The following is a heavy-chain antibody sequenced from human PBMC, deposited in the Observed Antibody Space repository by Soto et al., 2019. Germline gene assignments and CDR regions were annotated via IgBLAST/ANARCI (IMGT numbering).Heavy chain of an antibody. CDR2: IYSGGST. CDR3: ARGTISSGWYPHFDY. Sequence: PGGSLRLSCAASGFTVSSNYMSWVRQAPGKGLEWVSVIYSGGSTYYADSVKGRFTISRDNSKNTLYLQMNSLRAEDTAVYYCARGTISSGWYPHFDYWGQGTLVTVSS. CDR1: GFTVSSNY. J-gene: IGHJ4*02. D-gene: IGHD6-19*01. V-gene: IGHV3-53*01.